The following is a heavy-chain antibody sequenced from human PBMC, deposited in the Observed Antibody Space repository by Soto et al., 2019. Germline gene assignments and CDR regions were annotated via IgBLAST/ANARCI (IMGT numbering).Heavy chain of an antibody. CDR1: GFTFSSYS. CDR2: ISSSSSYI. D-gene: IGHD2-15*01. V-gene: IGHV3-21*01. J-gene: IGHJ3*02. Sequence: PGGSLRLSCAASGFTFSSYSMNWVRQAPGKGLEWVSSISSSSSYIYYADSVKGRFTISRDNAKNSLYLQMNSLRAEDTAVYYCARDYVKFPQPSEVHPQDIVVVVAATWGAFDIWGQGTMVTVS. CDR3: ARDYVKFPQPSEVHPQDIVVVVAATWGAFDI.